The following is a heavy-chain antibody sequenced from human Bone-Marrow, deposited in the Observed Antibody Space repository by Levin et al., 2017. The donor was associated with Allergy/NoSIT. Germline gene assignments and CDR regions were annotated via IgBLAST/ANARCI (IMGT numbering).Heavy chain of an antibody. CDR1: GFIFSSFG. CDR3: ARDRGFCSSTTCYIEPDY. J-gene: IGHJ4*02. Sequence: SGGSLRLSCAASGFIFSSFGMHWVRQAPGKGLEWVAVVWMDGSTTYYADSVKGRFTISRDNSKNTLYLQMNSLRAEDSAVYFCARDRGFCSSTTCYIEPDYWGQGTLVTVSS. D-gene: IGHD2-2*02. V-gene: IGHV3-33*01. CDR2: VWMDGSTT.